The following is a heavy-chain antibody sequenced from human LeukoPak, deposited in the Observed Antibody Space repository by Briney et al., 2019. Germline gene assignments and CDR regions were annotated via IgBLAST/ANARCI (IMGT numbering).Heavy chain of an antibody. Sequence: SETLSLTCTVSGGSISSGDYYWSWTRQPPGKGLEWIGYIYYSGSTYYNPSLKSRVTISVDTSKNQFSLKLSSVTAADTAVYCCARDVWSGYYTYFDYWGQGTLVTVSS. CDR3: ARDVWSGYYTYFDY. CDR2: IYYSGST. CDR1: GGSISSGDYY. J-gene: IGHJ4*02. V-gene: IGHV4-30-4*01. D-gene: IGHD3-3*01.